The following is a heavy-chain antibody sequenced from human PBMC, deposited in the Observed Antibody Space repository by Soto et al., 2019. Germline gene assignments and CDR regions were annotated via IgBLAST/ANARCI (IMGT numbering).Heavy chain of an antibody. CDR2: IWYDGSNK. V-gene: IGHV3-33*01. CDR1: GFTFSSYG. CDR3: ARVRYSSEPNWFDP. J-gene: IGHJ5*02. D-gene: IGHD6-25*01. Sequence: GGPLRLSCAASGFTFSSYGMHWVRQAPGKGLEWVAVIWYDGSNKYYADSVKGRFTISRDNSKNTLYLQMNSLRAEDTAVYYCARVRYSSEPNWFDPWGQGTLVTVSS.